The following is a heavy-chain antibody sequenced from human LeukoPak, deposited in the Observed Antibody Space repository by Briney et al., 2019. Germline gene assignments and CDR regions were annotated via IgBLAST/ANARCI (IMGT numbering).Heavy chain of an antibody. CDR1: GGSISSYY. CDR2: IYYSGST. D-gene: IGHD6-6*01. Sequence: SETLSLTCTVSGGSISSYYWSWIRQPPGKGLEWIGYIYYSGSTNYNPSLKSRVTISVDTSKNQFSLKLSSVTAADTAVYYCAGSPEDSSSSWTFDYWGQGTLVTVSS. CDR3: AGSPEDSSSSWTFDY. J-gene: IGHJ4*02. V-gene: IGHV4-59*01.